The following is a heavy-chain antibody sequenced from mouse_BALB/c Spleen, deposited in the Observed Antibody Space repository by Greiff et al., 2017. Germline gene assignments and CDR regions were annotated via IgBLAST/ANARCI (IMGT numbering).Heavy chain of an antibody. J-gene: IGHJ1*01. V-gene: IGHV2-9*02. Sequence: VQLVESGPGLVAPSQSLSITCTVSGFSLTSYGVHWVRQPPGKGLEWLGVIWAGGSTNYNSALMSRLSISKDNSKSQVFLKMNSLQTDDTAMYYCARDHYYGSSLHWYFDVWGAGTTVTVSS. CDR3: ARDHYYGSSLHWYFDV. D-gene: IGHD1-1*01. CDR1: GFSLTSYG. CDR2: IWAGGST.